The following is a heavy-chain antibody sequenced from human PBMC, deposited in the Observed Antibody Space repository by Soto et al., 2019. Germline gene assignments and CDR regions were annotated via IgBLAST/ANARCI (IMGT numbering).Heavy chain of an antibody. CDR2: INHSGST. V-gene: IGHV4-34*01. Sequence: SETLSLTCAVYGGSFSGYYWSWIRQPPGKGLEWIGEINHSGSTNYNPSLKSRVTISVDTSKNQFSLKLSSVTAADTAVYYCARSGRDAFDIWGQGTMVTVSS. J-gene: IGHJ3*02. CDR1: GGSFSGYY. CDR3: ARSGRDAFDI. D-gene: IGHD2-15*01.